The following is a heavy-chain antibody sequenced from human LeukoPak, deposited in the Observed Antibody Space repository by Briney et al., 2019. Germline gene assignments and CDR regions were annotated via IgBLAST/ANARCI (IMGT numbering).Heavy chain of an antibody. CDR1: GGAFNNYA. V-gene: IGHV1-69*04. D-gene: IGHD2-2*01. Sequence: ASVKVSCKASGGAFNNYAITWVRQAPGQGLEWMGRIIPLLRITNYAQKFQGRVTFTADTSTSTTYMEMTSLRSEDTAIYYCARDELAYCTGTSCYRVDPWGQGTLVTVT. CDR2: IIPLLRIT. J-gene: IGHJ5*02. CDR3: ARDELAYCTGTSCYRVDP.